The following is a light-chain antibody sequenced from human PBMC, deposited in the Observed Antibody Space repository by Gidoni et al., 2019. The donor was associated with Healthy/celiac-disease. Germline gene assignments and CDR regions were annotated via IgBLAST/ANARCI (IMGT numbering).Light chain of an antibody. CDR2: AAS. CDR1: QSISSY. V-gene: IGKV1-39*01. CDR3: QQSYSTLGYT. J-gene: IGKJ2*01. Sequence: DIQMTQSPSSLSPSVGDRVTITCRASQSISSYLNWYQQKPGKAPKLLIYAASSLQSGVPSRFSGSGSGTDFTLTISSLQPEDFATYYCQQSYSTLGYTFGQGTKLEIK.